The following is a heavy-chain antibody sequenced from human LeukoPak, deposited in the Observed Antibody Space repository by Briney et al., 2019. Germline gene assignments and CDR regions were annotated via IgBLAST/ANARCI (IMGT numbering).Heavy chain of an antibody. Sequence: GASVKVSCKASGYTFTSYGISWVRQAPGQGLEWMGWISAYNGNTNYAQKLQGRVTMTTDTSTSTAYMELRSLRSDDTAVYYCARDSSGRIAAAGPSDYWGQGTLVTVSS. CDR3: ARDSSGRIAAAGPSDY. J-gene: IGHJ4*02. V-gene: IGHV1-18*01. D-gene: IGHD6-13*01. CDR1: GYTFTSYG. CDR2: ISAYNGNT.